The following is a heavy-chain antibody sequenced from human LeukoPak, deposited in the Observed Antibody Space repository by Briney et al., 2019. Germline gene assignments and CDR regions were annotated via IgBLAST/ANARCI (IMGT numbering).Heavy chain of an antibody. D-gene: IGHD6-6*01. CDR3: AKGLAARPLDAFDI. CDR2: IRYDGSNK. Sequence: PGGSLRLSCAASGFTFSSYGMHWVRQAPGKGLERVAFIRYDGSNKYYADSVKGRFTIPRDNSKNTLYLQMNSLRAEDTAVYYCAKGLAARPLDAFDIWGQGTMVTVSS. CDR1: GFTFSSYG. V-gene: IGHV3-30*02. J-gene: IGHJ3*02.